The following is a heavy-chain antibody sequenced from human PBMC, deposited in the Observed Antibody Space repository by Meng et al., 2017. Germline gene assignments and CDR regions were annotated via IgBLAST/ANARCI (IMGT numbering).Heavy chain of an antibody. CDR2: ISSDGSAQ. CDR3: ARGAIGGTYYGACFPT. Sequence: GGSLTLSCTASGFTFSTYALNWVRQAPGKGLEWVAVISSDGSAQYNATSVKGRFTVSREDSKNTLYLQMNSLSGENTAVYYCARGAIGGTYYGACFPTWGQGTLVTVSS. V-gene: IGHV3-30*04. CDR1: GFTFSTYA. J-gene: IGHJ1*01. D-gene: IGHD1-26*01.